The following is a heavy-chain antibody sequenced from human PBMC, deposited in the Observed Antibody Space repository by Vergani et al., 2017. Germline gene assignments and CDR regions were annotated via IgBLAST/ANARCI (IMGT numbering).Heavy chain of an antibody. V-gene: IGHV4-59*01. CDR1: GGSTSSYY. CDR3: ARGRDGYNT. J-gene: IGHJ5*02. D-gene: IGHD5-24*01. CDR2: IYYSGST. Sequence: QVQLQESGPGLVKPSETLSLTCTVSGGSTSSYYWSWIRQPPGKGLEWIGYIYYSGSTNYNPSLKSRVTISVDTSKNQFSLKMSSVTAADTAVYYCARGRDGYNTWGQGSLVTVSS.